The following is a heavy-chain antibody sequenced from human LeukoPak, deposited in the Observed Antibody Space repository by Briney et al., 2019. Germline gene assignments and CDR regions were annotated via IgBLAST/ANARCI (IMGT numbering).Heavy chain of an antibody. CDR2: AYYRSKWSI. D-gene: IGHD3-16*01. CDR1: GDSVSSTGAA. J-gene: IGHJ4*02. Sequence: SQTLSLTCAISGDSVSSTGAAWNWLRQSPSRGLEWLGRAYYRSKWSIEYAPSVESRITINPDASKNQFSLQLVSVTPEDTAMYYCAGGFVGGGWHAYWGQGTLVTVSS. V-gene: IGHV6-1*01. CDR3: AGGFVGGGWHAY.